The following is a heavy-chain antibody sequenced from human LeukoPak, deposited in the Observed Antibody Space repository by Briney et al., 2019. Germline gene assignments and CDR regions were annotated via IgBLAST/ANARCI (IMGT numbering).Heavy chain of an antibody. V-gene: IGHV3-48*01. CDR1: GFTFSSYN. CDR2: IRISSTTI. Sequence: GGSLRRSCAASGFTFSSYNMNWVRQAPGKGLEWVSYIRISSTTIYYADSVKGRFTISRDNGKNSLSLQMNSLRAEDTAVYYCASSTYYYDSSGTRHWYFDLWGRGTLVTVSS. J-gene: IGHJ2*01. CDR3: ASSTYYYDSSGTRHWYFDL. D-gene: IGHD3-22*01.